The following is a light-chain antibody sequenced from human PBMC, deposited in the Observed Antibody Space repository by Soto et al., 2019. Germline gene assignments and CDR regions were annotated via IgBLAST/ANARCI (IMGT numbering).Light chain of an antibody. J-gene: IGKJ1*01. CDR3: QQYGSSPTT. CDR1: QSVSSSY. V-gene: IGKV3-20*01. Sequence: EIVMTQTPVTVSLAAEERVILSCTASQSVSSSYLAWYQQKPGQAPRLLIYGASSRATGIPDRFSGSGSGTDFTLTISRLEPEDCAVYYCQQYGSSPTTFGQGTKVDIK. CDR2: GAS.